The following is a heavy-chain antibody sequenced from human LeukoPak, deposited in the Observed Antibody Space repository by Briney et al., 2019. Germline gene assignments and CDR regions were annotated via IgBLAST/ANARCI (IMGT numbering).Heavy chain of an antibody. Sequence: GGSLRLSCVASGFSFSSYGMHWVRRAPGKGLEWMTFIRFDGSEKYYADSVKGRFTISRDYSKNTLFLQMSSLRPEDTAVYSCARDTSIVDPAGYMDVWGKGTTVTVSS. CDR2: IRFDGSEK. D-gene: IGHD6-6*01. CDR3: ARDTSIVDPAGYMDV. CDR1: GFSFSSYG. V-gene: IGHV3-30*02. J-gene: IGHJ6*03.